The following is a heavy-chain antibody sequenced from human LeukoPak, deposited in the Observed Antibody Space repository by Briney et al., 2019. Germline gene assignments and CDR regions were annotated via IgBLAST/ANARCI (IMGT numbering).Heavy chain of an antibody. CDR3: ARGRRLLAAAGVKEFDY. J-gene: IGHJ4*02. D-gene: IGHD6-13*01. CDR1: GGSFSGYY. Sequence: PSETLSLTCAVYGGSFSGYYWSWIRQPPVKGLEWIGEINHSGSTNYNPSLKSRVTISVDTSKNQFSLKLSSVTAADTAVYYCARGRRLLAAAGVKEFDYWGQGTLVTVSS. CDR2: INHSGST. V-gene: IGHV4-34*01.